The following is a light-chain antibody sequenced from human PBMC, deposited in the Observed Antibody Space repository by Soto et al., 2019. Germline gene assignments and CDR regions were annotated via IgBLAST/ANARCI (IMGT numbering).Light chain of an antibody. Sequence: QSVLTQPPSVSGAPGQRVTISCTGSSSNIGAGYDVHWYQQLPGTAPKLLIYGNSNRPSGVPDRFSGSKSGTSASLAITGFEAEDEAAYSCQSYDSSLSGYVFGTGTKLTVL. V-gene: IGLV1-40*01. CDR2: GNS. CDR3: QSYDSSLSGYV. J-gene: IGLJ1*01. CDR1: SSNIGAGYD.